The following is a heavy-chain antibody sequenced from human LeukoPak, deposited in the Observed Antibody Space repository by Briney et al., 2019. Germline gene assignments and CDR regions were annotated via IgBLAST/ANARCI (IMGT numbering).Heavy chain of an antibody. V-gene: IGHV3-33*01. CDR2: IWYDGSNK. D-gene: IGHD3-22*01. CDR1: GFTFSSYG. J-gene: IGHJ4*02. Sequence: PGGSLRLSCAASGFTFSSYGMHWVRQAPGKGLEWVAVIWYDGSNKYYADSVKGRFTISRDNSKNTLYLQMNSLRAEDTAVYYCARWTVRTTMNHLGGYFDYWGQGTLVTVSS. CDR3: ARWTVRTTMNHLGGYFDY.